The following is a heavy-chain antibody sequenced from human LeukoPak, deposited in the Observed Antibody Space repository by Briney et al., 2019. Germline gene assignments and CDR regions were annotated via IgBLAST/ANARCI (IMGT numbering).Heavy chain of an antibody. CDR2: MNPNSGNT. V-gene: IGHV1-8*01. CDR1: GYTFTSYD. Sequence: GASMKVSCKASGYTFTSYDINWVRQATGQGLEWMGWMNPNSGNTGYAQKFQGRVTMTRNTSISTAYMELSSLRSEDTAVYYCARGSRGFTIFGVVTTQYYFDYWGQGTLVTVSS. CDR3: ARGSRGFTIFGVVTTQYYFDY. J-gene: IGHJ4*02. D-gene: IGHD3-3*01.